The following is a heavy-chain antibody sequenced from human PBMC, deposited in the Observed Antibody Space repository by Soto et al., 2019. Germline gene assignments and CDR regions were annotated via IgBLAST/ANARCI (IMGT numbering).Heavy chain of an antibody. D-gene: IGHD1-7*01. CDR3: ASRITGTKGSNWFDP. CDR1: GYTFTSYG. J-gene: IGHJ5*02. V-gene: IGHV1-18*01. CDR2: ISAYNGNT. Sequence: GASVKLSCKASGYTFTSYGISWVRHAPGQGLEWMGWISAYNGNTNYAQKLQGRVTMTTDTSTSTAYMELRSLRSDDTAVYYCASRITGTKGSNWFDPWGHGTLVTVSS.